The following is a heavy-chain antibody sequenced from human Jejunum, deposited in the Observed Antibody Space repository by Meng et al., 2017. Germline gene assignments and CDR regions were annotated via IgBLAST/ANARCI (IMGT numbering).Heavy chain of an antibody. J-gene: IGHJ4*02. Sequence: SETLSLTCTVSGGSFGSDDFYWNWIRQPAGKGLEWIGRMYATSGSTTYNPSLKRRVTISVDTSKNHFSLTMTSVTASDTAVYYCARARRGVEQLNIDFWGQGTLVTASS. CDR1: GGSFGSDDFY. V-gene: IGHV4-61*02. CDR2: MYATSGST. CDR3: ARARRGVEQLNIDF. D-gene: IGHD1/OR15-1a*01.